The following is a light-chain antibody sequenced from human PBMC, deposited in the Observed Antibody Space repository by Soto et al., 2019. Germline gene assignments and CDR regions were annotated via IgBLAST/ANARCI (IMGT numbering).Light chain of an antibody. J-gene: IGKJ4*01. CDR1: QSISSW. Sequence: DIQMTQSPSTLSASVGDRVTITCRASQSISSWLAWYQQKPGKAPKLLIYDASSLQSGVPSRFSGSGSGIEFTLTISSLQPDDFATFYCQQYKSYSLTFGGGTKVEIK. CDR3: QQYKSYSLT. V-gene: IGKV1-5*01. CDR2: DAS.